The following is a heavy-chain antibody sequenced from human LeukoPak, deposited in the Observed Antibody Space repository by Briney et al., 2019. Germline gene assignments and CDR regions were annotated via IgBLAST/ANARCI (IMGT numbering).Heavy chain of an antibody. D-gene: IGHD2-21*01. CDR2: ISAYSGKT. J-gene: IGHJ5*02. CDR3: VRVGSAYGDPLEFDL. V-gene: IGHV1-18*01. Sequence: ASVKVSCKASGYSFDKFGISWVRQAPEQGLEWMGWISAYSGKTDSAQKLQDRVTMTTDNSTSTAYLELRSLRADDTAVYFCVRVGSAYGDPLEFDLWGQGTLVTVSS. CDR1: GYSFDKFG.